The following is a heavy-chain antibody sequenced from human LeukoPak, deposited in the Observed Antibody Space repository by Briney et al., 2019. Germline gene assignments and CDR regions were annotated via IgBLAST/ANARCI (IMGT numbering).Heavy chain of an antibody. CDR1: GGTFSSYA. D-gene: IGHD6-13*01. CDR3: ARGSLAAAGLFDP. J-gene: IGHJ5*02. CDR2: IIPIFGTA. Sequence: ASVKVSCKASGGTFSSYAISWVRQAPGQGLEWMGGIIPIFGTANYAQKFQGRVTITADESTSTAYMELSSLRSEDTAVYYCARGSLAAAGLFDPWGQRTLVTVSS. V-gene: IGHV1-69*01.